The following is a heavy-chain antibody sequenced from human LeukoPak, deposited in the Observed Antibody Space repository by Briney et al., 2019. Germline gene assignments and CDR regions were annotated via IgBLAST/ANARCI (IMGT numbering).Heavy chain of an antibody. D-gene: IGHD2-15*01. CDR1: GFTFSSYS. V-gene: IGHV3-21*01. CDR2: ISSSSSYI. J-gene: IGHJ5*02. Sequence: KPGGSLRLSCAASGFTFSSYSMNWVRQAPGKGLEWVSSISSSSSYIYYADSVKGRFTISRDNAKNSLYLQMNSLRAEDKAVYYCARDSTQPLYCSGGSCYSHGDWFDPWGQGTLVTVSS. CDR3: ARDSTQPLYCSGGSCYSHGDWFDP.